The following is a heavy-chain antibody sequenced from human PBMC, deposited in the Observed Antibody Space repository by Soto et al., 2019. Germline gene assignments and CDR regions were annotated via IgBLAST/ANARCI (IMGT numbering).Heavy chain of an antibody. CDR1: GGSISSSSSY. CDR2: IYYSGTS. D-gene: IGHD1-1*01. CDR3: ARGNWNFFHFDY. J-gene: IGHJ4*02. V-gene: IGHV4-39*01. Sequence: PSETLSLTCTVSGGSISSSSSYWAWIRQPPGKGLEWIGSIYYSGTSYYKPSLKSRVTISVDTSENQFSLQLTSVTATDTAVYYCARGNWNFFHFDYWGQGTLVTVSS.